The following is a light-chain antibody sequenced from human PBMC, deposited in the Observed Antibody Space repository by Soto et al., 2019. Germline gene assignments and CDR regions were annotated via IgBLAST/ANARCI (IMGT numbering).Light chain of an antibody. CDR1: TSDIGSYNL. Sequence: QSALTQPASVSGSPVQSITISCTGTTSDIGSYNLVSWYQQYPGKAPKLMIYEDSKRPSGVSNRFSGSKSGNTASLTISGLQGEDEADYYCCSYAGINTFLVFGTGTKLTVL. CDR2: EDS. V-gene: IGLV2-23*01. CDR3: CSYAGINTFLV. J-gene: IGLJ1*01.